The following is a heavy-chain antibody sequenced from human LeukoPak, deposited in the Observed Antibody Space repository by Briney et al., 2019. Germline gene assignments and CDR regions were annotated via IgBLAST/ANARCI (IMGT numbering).Heavy chain of an antibody. CDR1: GYAFTSYG. D-gene: IGHD6-19*01. CDR3: ARDPMYSSGLPPDY. J-gene: IGHJ4*02. CDR2: ISAYNGNT. V-gene: IGHV1-18*01. Sequence: ASVKVSCKASGYAFTSYGISWVRQAPGQGLEWMGWISAYNGNTNYAQKLQGRVTMTTDTSTSTAYMELRSLRSDDTAVYYCARDPMYSSGLPPDYWGQGTLVTVSS.